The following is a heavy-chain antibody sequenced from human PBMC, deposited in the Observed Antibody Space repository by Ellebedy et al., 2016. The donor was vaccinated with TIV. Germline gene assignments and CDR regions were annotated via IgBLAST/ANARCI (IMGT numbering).Heavy chain of an antibody. CDR2: INPSSGNT. CDR3: AKDVLVNYYYGMDV. CDR1: GYTFTNYY. J-gene: IGHJ6*02. Sequence: ASVKVSCKASGYTFTNYYVHWVRQAPGQGLEWMGMINPSSGNTRYAQRFQGSVSMTRDTSTSMVYMELSSLRSGDTAVYYCAKDVLVNYYYGMDVWGQGTTVTVSS. V-gene: IGHV1-46*01. D-gene: IGHD2-8*02.